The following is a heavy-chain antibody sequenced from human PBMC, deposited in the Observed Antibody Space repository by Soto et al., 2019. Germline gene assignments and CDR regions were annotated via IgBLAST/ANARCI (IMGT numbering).Heavy chain of an antibody. CDR2: IYHSGST. CDR3: ARSYRRDYGSGSLFDY. J-gene: IGHJ4*02. D-gene: IGHD3-10*01. Sequence: SETLSLTCTVSGYSISSGYYWGWIRQPPGKGLEWIGSIYHSGSTYYNPSLKSRVTISVDTSKNQFSLKLSSVTAADTAVYYCARSYRRDYGSGSLFDYWGQGTLVTVSS. CDR1: GYSISSGYY. V-gene: IGHV4-38-2*02.